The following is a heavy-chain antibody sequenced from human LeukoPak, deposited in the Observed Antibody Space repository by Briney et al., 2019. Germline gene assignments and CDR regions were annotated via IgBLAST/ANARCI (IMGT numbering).Heavy chain of an antibody. D-gene: IGHD6-13*01. CDR2: IYHSGST. CDR1: GGSISSSNW. J-gene: IGHJ4*02. Sequence: KTSETLSLTCAVSGGSISSSNWWSGVRQPPGEGLGWIGEIYHSGSTNYNPSLKSRVTISVDKSKNQFSLKLSSVTAADTAVYYCAREGAAAGMNYWGQGTLVTVSS. V-gene: IGHV4-4*02. CDR3: AREGAAAGMNY.